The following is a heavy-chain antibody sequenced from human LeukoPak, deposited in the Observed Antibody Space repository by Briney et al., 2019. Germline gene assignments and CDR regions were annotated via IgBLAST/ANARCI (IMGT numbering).Heavy chain of an antibody. Sequence: PGGSLRLSCAASGFTFSSYAMSWVRQAPGKGLEWVSAISGSGGSTYYADSVKGRFTTSRDNSKNTLYLQMNSLRAEDTAVYYCAKDVELYCSSTSCYTFDYWGQGTLVTVSS. CDR3: AKDVELYCSSTSCYTFDY. CDR1: GFTFSSYA. CDR2: ISGSGGST. D-gene: IGHD2-2*02. V-gene: IGHV3-23*01. J-gene: IGHJ4*02.